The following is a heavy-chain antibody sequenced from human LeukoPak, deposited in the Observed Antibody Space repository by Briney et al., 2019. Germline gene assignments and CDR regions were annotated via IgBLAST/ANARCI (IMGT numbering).Heavy chain of an antibody. CDR2: INHSGST. CDR3: ARRGIADHY. J-gene: IGHJ4*02. Sequence: SETLSLTCAVYGGSFSGYYWSWIRQPPGKGLEWIGEINHSGSTNYNPSLKSRVTISVDTSKNQFSLKLSSVTAADTAVYYCARRGIADHYWGQGNLVTVSS. V-gene: IGHV4-34*01. CDR1: GGSFSGYY. D-gene: IGHD6-13*01.